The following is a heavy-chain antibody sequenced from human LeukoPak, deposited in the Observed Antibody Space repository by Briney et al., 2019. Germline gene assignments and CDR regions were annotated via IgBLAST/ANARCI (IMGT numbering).Heavy chain of an antibody. Sequence: ASVKVSCKASGYTFTTYFIHWLHQAPGQGLEWLGIINTSGGGTIYAQQFQGRVTMTRDTSTSTVYMELSTLRSEDTAVYYCERAMSYGANDYWGQGTLVTVSS. CDR3: ERAMSYGANDY. CDR2: INTSGGGT. D-gene: IGHD4-17*01. V-gene: IGHV1-46*01. J-gene: IGHJ4*02. CDR1: GYTFTTYF.